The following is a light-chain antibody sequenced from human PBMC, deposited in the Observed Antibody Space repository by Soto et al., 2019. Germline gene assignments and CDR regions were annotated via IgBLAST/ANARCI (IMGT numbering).Light chain of an antibody. CDR3: QQYGSSL. Sequence: EVVLTQSPDTLSLPPGERATLSCRASQSISSYLAWYQQKPGQAPRLLIYDASSRATGIPARFSGSGSGTDFTLTISRLEPEDFAVYYCQQYGSSLFGPGTKVDIK. V-gene: IGKV3-20*01. CDR1: QSISSY. CDR2: DAS. J-gene: IGKJ3*01.